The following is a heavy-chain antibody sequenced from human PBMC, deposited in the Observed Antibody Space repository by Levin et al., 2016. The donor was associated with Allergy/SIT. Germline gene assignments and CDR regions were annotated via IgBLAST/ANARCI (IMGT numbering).Heavy chain of an antibody. CDR3: ARLNWGAGFYDY. CDR1: GGSISSSSYY. J-gene: IGHJ4*02. D-gene: IGHD3-9*01. CDR2: IFYNGNT. Sequence: GSLRLSCTVSGGSISSSSYYWGWIRQPPGKGLEWIGNIFYNGNTYYSPSLKSRVTISVGTSKTQFSLMLKSVTAADTAVFYCARLNWGAGFYDYWGQGTLVTVSS. V-gene: IGHV4-39*01.